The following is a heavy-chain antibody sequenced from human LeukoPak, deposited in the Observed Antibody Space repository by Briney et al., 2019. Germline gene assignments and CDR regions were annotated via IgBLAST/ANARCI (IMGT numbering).Heavy chain of an antibody. J-gene: IGHJ4*02. Sequence: GGSLRLSCAASGFTFSSYALSWVRQAPGKGLEWVAVIWYDGSNKYYADSVKGRFTISRDSSKNTLYLQMNSLRDEDTAVYYCARVNIVVGEDYWGQGTLVTVSS. CDR1: GFTFSSYA. D-gene: IGHD3-22*01. CDR3: ARVNIVVGEDY. CDR2: IWYDGSNK. V-gene: IGHV3-33*08.